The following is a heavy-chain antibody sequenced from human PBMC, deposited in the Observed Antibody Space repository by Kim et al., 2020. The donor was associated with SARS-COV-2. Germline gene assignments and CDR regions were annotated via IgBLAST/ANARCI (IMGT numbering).Heavy chain of an antibody. D-gene: IGHD5-18*01. CDR3: AKYDTSTWIQLWLTKWDYSCYGMDV. Sequence: GGSLRLSCAASGFTFSSYGMHWVRQAPGKGLEWVAVISYDGSNKYYADSVKGRFTISRDNSKNTLYLQMNSLRAEDTAVYYCAKYDTSTWIQLWLTKWDYSCYGMDVWGQGTTVTVSS. CDR2: ISYDGSNK. J-gene: IGHJ6*02. CDR1: GFTFSSYG. V-gene: IGHV3-30*18.